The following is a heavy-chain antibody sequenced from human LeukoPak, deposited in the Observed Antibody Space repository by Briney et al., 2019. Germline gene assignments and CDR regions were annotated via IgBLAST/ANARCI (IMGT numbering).Heavy chain of an antibody. Sequence: SQTLSLTCTVSGDSISSGNYYWTWIRQPAGKGLEWIGRIYTSGSTNYNPSLKSRVTISVDTSKNQFSLKLSSVTAADTAVYYCARDRGGSDWNYHFDYWGQGTLVTVSS. D-gene: IGHD1-7*01. J-gene: IGHJ4*02. CDR2: IYTSGST. V-gene: IGHV4-61*02. CDR1: GDSISSGNYY. CDR3: ARDRGGSDWNYHFDY.